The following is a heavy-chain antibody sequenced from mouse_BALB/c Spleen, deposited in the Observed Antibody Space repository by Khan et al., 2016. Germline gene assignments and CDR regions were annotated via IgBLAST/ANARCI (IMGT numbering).Heavy chain of an antibody. V-gene: IGHV5-6-3*01. CDR1: GFTFSHYG. Sequence: EVELVESGGGLVRPGGSLKLSCAASGFTFSHYGMSWVRQTPDKRLELVASINSNGGNTYYPDSVKGRFTISRDNAKNTLYLQMNSLKSEDTAMYYCAREGIYSGYTMDYWGQRTSVTVSS. D-gene: IGHD1-1*01. CDR3: AREGIYSGYTMDY. J-gene: IGHJ4*01. CDR2: INSNGGNT.